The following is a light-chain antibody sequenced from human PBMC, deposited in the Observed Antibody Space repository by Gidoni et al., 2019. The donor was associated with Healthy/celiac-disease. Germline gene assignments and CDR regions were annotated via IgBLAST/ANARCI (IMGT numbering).Light chain of an antibody. Sequence: DIQMTQSPSTLSASVGDRVTITCRASQSISSWLAWYQQKPGKAPKLLIYDASSLESGVPSRFSGSGSGTEFTLTISSLQPDDFATYYCQQYNSYSPTCGQGTKLEIK. CDR2: DAS. V-gene: IGKV1-5*01. CDR1: QSISSW. J-gene: IGKJ2*01. CDR3: QQYNSYSPT.